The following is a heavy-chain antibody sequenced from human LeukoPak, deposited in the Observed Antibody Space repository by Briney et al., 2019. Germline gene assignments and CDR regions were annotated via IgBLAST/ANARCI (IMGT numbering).Heavy chain of an antibody. CDR3: ARGALYYYDSSGYYNWFDP. CDR1: GGPISSYY. Sequence: SETLSLTCTVSGGPISSYYWSWIRQPAGKGLEWIGRIYTSGSTNYNPSLKSRVTMSVDTSKNQFSLKLSSVTAADTAVYYCARGALYYYDSSGYYNWFDPWGQGTLVTVSS. CDR2: IYTSGST. D-gene: IGHD3-22*01. J-gene: IGHJ5*02. V-gene: IGHV4-4*07.